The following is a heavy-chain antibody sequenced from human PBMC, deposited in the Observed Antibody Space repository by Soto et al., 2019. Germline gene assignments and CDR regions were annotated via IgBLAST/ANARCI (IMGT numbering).Heavy chain of an antibody. Sequence: QVQLVESGGGVVQPGRSLRLSCAGSGFSFSDFGMHWVRQAPGKGLEWVAVISYDGSKKNFADSVKGRFAISRDTSKSMRYLQMNSLRPEDTAVYYCAKWSGELVDGFDVWGQGTVVTVSS. J-gene: IGHJ3*01. CDR3: AKWSGELVDGFDV. CDR1: GFSFSDFG. D-gene: IGHD3-3*02. CDR2: ISYDGSKK. V-gene: IGHV3-30*18.